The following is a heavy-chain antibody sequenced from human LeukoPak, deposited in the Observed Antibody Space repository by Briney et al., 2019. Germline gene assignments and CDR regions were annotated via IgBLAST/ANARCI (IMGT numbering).Heavy chain of an antibody. D-gene: IGHD3-10*01. CDR3: ARTLDMVRGALGY. CDR1: GYTFTSYY. V-gene: IGHV1-46*01. J-gene: IGHJ4*02. CDR2: INPSDNNT. Sequence: ASVKVSCKASGYTFTSYYMHWVRQAPGQGLEWMGIINPSDNNTNYAQKFQGRVTITADESTSTAYMELSSLRSEDTAVYYCARTLDMVRGALGYWGQGTLVTVSS.